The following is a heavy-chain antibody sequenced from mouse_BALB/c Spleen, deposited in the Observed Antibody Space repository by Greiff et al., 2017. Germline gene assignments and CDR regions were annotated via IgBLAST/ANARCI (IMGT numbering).Heavy chain of an antibody. CDR3: ARKGDLLWLRRGD. V-gene: IGHV1-77*01. J-gene: IGHJ2*01. Sequence: QVQLQQSGPELVKPGASVKMSCKASGYTFTDYVISWVKQRTGQGLEWIGEIYPGSGSTYYNEKFKGKATLTVDKSSSTAYMQLSSLTSEDSAVYYCARKGDLLWLRRGDWGQGTTLTVSS. CDR1: GYTFTDYV. D-gene: IGHD2-2*01. CDR2: IYPGSGST.